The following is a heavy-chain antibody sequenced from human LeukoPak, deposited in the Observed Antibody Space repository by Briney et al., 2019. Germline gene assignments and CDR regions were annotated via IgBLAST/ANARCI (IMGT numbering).Heavy chain of an antibody. V-gene: IGHV4-31*03. CDR1: GGSISSGGFF. Sequence: PSQTLSLTCTVSGGSISSGGFFWSWVRQHPGQGLEWIGYIYYSGSTYYNPSLKSRVTISVDTPNSQFFLKLTSVTAADTAVYYCARAYRYCSGGSCYGSWFDPWGQGTLVTVSS. J-gene: IGHJ5*02. D-gene: IGHD2-15*01. CDR2: IYYSGST. CDR3: ARAYRYCSGGSCYGSWFDP.